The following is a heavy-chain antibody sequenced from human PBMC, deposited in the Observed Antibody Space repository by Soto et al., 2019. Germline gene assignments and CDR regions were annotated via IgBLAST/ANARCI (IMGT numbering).Heavy chain of an antibody. CDR2: ISYDGSNK. V-gene: IGHV3-30-3*01. D-gene: IGHD5-18*01. Sequence: QVQLVESGGGVVQPGRSLRLSCAASGFTFSSYAMHWVRQAPGKGLEWVAVISYDGSNKYYADSVKGRFTISRDNSKNTLYLQMTSLRAEDTAVYYCAREGYSYPYGMDVWGQGTTVTVSS. CDR1: GFTFSSYA. CDR3: AREGYSYPYGMDV. J-gene: IGHJ6*02.